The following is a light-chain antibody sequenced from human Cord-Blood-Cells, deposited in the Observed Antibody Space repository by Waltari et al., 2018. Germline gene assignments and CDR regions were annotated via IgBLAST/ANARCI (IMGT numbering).Light chain of an antibody. V-gene: IGLV2-8*01. CDR2: EVS. Sequence: QSALTQPPSASGSPGQSVTISRTGTSSDVGGYNYVLWYQQHPGKAPKLMIYEVSKRPSGVPDRFSGSKSGNTASLTVSGLQAEDEADYYCSSYAGSNNYVFGTGTKVTVL. CDR3: SSYAGSNNYV. CDR1: SSDVGGYNY. J-gene: IGLJ1*01.